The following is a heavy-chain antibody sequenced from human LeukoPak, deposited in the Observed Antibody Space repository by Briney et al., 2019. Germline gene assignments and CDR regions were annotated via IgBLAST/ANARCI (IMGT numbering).Heavy chain of an antibody. CDR3: ARDPYYYGSGSYYRPGLDY. Sequence: SGKVSCKASGGTFSSYAISWVRQAPGQGLEWMGGTIPIFGTANYAQKFQGRVTITADESTSTAYMELSSLRPEDTAVYYCARDPYYYGSGSYYRPGLDYWGQGTLVTVSS. V-gene: IGHV1-69*01. CDR1: GGTFSSYA. CDR2: TIPIFGTA. D-gene: IGHD3-10*01. J-gene: IGHJ4*02.